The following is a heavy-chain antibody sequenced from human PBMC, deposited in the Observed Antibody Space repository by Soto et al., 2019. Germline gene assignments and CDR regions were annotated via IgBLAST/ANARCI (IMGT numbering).Heavy chain of an antibody. CDR2: IIPILGIA. Sequence: QVQLVQSGAEVKKPGSSVKVSCKASGGTFSSYTISWVRQAPGQGLEWMGRIIPILGIANYAQKFQGRVTITADKSTSTAYMELSSLRSEDTAVYYCAREGVNSDYYYYGMDVWGQGTTVTVSS. J-gene: IGHJ6*02. V-gene: IGHV1-69*08. D-gene: IGHD1-7*01. CDR1: GGTFSSYT. CDR3: AREGVNSDYYYYGMDV.